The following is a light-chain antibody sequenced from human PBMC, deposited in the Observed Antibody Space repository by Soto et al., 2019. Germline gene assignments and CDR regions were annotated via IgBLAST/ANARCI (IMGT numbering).Light chain of an antibody. CDR2: DNN. J-gene: IGLJ1*01. CDR3: SSYTSNSTPHFV. Sequence: QSVLTQPPSASGTPGQRVTISCSGSSSNIGSNTVTWYQQLPGTAPKLLIYDNNHRPSGVPDRFSGSKSGNSASLTITGLQAEDEADYYRSSYTSNSTPHFVFVTGTKVTVL. V-gene: IGLV1-44*01. CDR1: SSNIGSNT.